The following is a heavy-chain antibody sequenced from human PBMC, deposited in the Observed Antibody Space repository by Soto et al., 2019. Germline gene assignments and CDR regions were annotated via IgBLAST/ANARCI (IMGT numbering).Heavy chain of an antibody. CDR3: ARVARREYCSGGSCYSPEPSQFGY. V-gene: IGHV5-51*01. D-gene: IGHD2-15*01. CDR2: IYPGDSDT. Sequence: GESLKISCKGSGYSFTSYWIDWVRQMPGKGLEWMGIIYPGDSDTRYSPSFQGQVTISADKSISTAYLQWSSLKASDTAMYYCARVARREYCSGGSCYSPEPSQFGYWGQGTLVTVSS. J-gene: IGHJ4*02. CDR1: GYSFTSYW.